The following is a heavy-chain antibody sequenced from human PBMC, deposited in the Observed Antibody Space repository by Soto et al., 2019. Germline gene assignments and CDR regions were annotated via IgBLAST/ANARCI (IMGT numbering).Heavy chain of an antibody. D-gene: IGHD6-13*01. V-gene: IGHV5-10-1*03. CDR2: IDPSDSYT. J-gene: IGHJ4*02. CDR1: GYSFTSYW. CDR3: ARLRSSSWYSSGANDY. Sequence: EVQLVQSGAEVKKPGESLRISCKGSGYSFTSYWISWVRQMPGKGLEWMGRIDPSDSYTNYSPSFQGHVTISADKSISTAYLQWSSLKASDTAMYYCARLRSSSWYSSGANDYWGQGTLVTVSS.